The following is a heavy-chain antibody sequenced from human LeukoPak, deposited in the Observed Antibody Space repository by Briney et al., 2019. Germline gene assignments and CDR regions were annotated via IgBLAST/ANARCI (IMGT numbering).Heavy chain of an antibody. CDR1: GFTFSDYY. D-gene: IGHD5-12*01. CDR2: ISSSGSTI. J-gene: IGHJ4*02. CDR3: ARVLTRYSGYDPFDY. V-gene: IGHV3-11*04. Sequence: GGSLRLSCAASGFTFSDYYMSWIRQAPGKGLEWVSYISSSGSTIYYADSVKGRFTISRDNAKISLYLQMNSLRAEDTAVYYCARVLTRYSGYDPFDYWGQGTLVTVSS.